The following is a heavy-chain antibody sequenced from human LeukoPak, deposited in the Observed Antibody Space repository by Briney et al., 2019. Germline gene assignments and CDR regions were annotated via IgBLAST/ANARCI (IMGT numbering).Heavy chain of an antibody. CDR1: GDSLSGVY. CDR3: ARHPFATPFDH. D-gene: IGHD2-15*01. CDR2: VYYSGDT. Sequence: SETLSLTCPVSGDSLSGVYWSWIRQPPGKGLEWIGYVYYSGDTNYNPSLMSRVTISLDTSKNQVSLRLSSVTAADTAVEYCARHPFATPFDHWGRGTLLTVSS. J-gene: IGHJ4*02. V-gene: IGHV4-59*08.